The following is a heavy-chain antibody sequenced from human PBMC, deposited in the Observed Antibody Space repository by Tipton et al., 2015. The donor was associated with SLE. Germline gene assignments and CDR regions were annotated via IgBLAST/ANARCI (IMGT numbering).Heavy chain of an antibody. CDR3: ASLSAPSDY. CDR2: ISASGYKT. Sequence: SLKLSCAASGFTFSRHAMTWVRQAPGKGLEWVSGISASGYKTHYADSVKGRFTISRDNAKSTLFLEMNSLTVDDTGVYYCASLSAPSDYWGQGTLVIVSS. CDR1: GFTFSRHA. J-gene: IGHJ4*02. V-gene: IGHV3-23*01.